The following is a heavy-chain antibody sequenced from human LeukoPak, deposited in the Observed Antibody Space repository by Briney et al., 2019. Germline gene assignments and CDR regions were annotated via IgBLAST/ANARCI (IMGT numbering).Heavy chain of an antibody. CDR2: ISSSGSSI. CDR3: ARGEDIVATPFDP. CDR1: GFTFSDYY. V-gene: IGHV3-11*04. J-gene: IGHJ5*02. Sequence: GGSLRLSCAASGFTFSDYYMSWIRQAPGKGLEWVSYISSSGSSIYYADSVKGRFTISRDNAKNSLYLQMNSLRAEDTAVYYCARGEDIVATPFDPWGQGTLVTVSS. D-gene: IGHD5-12*01.